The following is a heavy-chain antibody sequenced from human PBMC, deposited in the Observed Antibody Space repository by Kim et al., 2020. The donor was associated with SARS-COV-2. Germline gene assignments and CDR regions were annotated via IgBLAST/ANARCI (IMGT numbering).Heavy chain of an antibody. Sequence: SETLSLTCTVSGGSISSSSYYWGWIRQPPGKGLEWIGSIYYSGSTYYNPSLKSRVTISVDTSKNQFSLKLSSVTAADTAVYYCARRPVPLLAGYCSGGSCYPPYYYYGMDVWGQGTTVTVSS. CDR2: IYYSGST. D-gene: IGHD2-15*01. J-gene: IGHJ6*02. V-gene: IGHV4-39*01. CDR3: ARRPVPLLAGYCSGGSCYPPYYYYGMDV. CDR1: GGSISSSSYY.